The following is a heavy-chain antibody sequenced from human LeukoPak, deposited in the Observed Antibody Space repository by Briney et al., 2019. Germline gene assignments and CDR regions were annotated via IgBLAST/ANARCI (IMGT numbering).Heavy chain of an antibody. Sequence: ASVKVSCKASGYTFTSYGISWVRQAPGQGLEWMGIIDPSSGGSTSAQKFQVRVTMTRDMSTSTVYMELSSLTSEDTAVYYCARPRYTNSQDAFDIWGQGTMVTVSS. V-gene: IGHV1-46*01. CDR2: IDPSSGGS. J-gene: IGHJ3*02. CDR3: ARPRYTNSQDAFDI. CDR1: GYTFTSYG. D-gene: IGHD3-9*01.